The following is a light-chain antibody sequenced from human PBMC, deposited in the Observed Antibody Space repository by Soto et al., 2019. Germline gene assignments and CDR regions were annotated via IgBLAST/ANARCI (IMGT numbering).Light chain of an antibody. CDR3: QQSYSTPHT. J-gene: IGKJ5*01. V-gene: IGKV1-39*01. Sequence: SSSRATQTISTILNWYQHKPGKAPNLLIYAASSLQSGVPSRFSGSGSGTDFTLTISSLQPEDFATYYCQQSYSTPHTFGQGTRLEIK. CDR2: AAS. CDR1: QTISTI.